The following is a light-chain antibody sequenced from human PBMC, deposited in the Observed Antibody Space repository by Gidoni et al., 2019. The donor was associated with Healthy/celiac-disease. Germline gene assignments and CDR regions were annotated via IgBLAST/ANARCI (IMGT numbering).Light chain of an antibody. V-gene: IGKV3-20*01. CDR1: QSVSSSY. CDR3: QQYGSSLLT. CDR2: GAS. J-gene: IGKJ4*01. Sequence: DIVLTQSTGTLSLSPGERATLSCRASQSVSSSYLAWYQQKPGQAPRLLIYGASSRATGIPDRFSGSGSGIDFTLTISRLEPEDFAVYYCQQYGSSLLTFXGXTKVEIK.